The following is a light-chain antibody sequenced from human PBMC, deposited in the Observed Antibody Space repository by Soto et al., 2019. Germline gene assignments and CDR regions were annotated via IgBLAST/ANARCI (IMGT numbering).Light chain of an antibody. V-gene: IGLV2-23*03. Sequence: QSALTQPASVSGSPGQSITISCTGASSDVGTYNLVSWYQHHPGKAPKLMIYEGNKRPSGISNRFSGSKSGDTASLTISGLQAEVEADYYCCPYVGSGIFYVFGTGTKLTVL. CDR1: SSDVGTYNL. CDR2: EGN. CDR3: CPYVGSGIFYV. J-gene: IGLJ1*01.